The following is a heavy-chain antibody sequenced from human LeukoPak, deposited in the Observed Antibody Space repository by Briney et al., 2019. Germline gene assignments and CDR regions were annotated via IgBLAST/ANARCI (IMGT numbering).Heavy chain of an antibody. CDR1: GFTFDDYA. V-gene: IGHV3-9*01. Sequence: PGRSLRLSCAASGFTFDDYAMHWVRQAPGKGLEWVSGISWNSGSIGYADSVKGRFTISRDNAKNSLHLQMNSLRAEDTALYYCAKSRGYGTRDAFDIWGQGTMVTVSS. D-gene: IGHD6-25*01. CDR2: ISWNSGSI. J-gene: IGHJ3*02. CDR3: AKSRGYGTRDAFDI.